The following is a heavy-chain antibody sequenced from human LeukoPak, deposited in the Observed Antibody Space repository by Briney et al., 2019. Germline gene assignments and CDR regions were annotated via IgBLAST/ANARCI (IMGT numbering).Heavy chain of an antibody. CDR2: ISGSGGST. J-gene: IGHJ5*02. CDR3: AKDRFWSYYDSSGYTSSNNWFDP. CDR1: GFTFSSYA. V-gene: IGHV3-23*01. D-gene: IGHD3-22*01. Sequence: GGSLRLSCAASGFTFSSYAMSWVRQAPGKGLEWVSAISGSGGSTYYADSVKGRFTISRDNSKNTLYLQMNSLRAEDTAVYYCAKDRFWSYYDSSGYTSSNNWFDPWGQGTLVTVSS.